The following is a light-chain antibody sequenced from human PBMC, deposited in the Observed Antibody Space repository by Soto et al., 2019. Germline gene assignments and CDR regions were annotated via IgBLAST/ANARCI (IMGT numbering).Light chain of an antibody. Sequence: QSALTQPPSASGSPGQSVTISCTGTSSDVGGHNYVSWYQQHPGKAPKLMIYEVSKRPSGVPDRFSGSKSGNTASLTVSGLEAEDDDDYYCSSFAGSNSVFGGGTKLTVL. CDR3: SSFAGSNSV. CDR1: SSDVGGHNY. V-gene: IGLV2-8*01. J-gene: IGLJ2*01. CDR2: EVS.